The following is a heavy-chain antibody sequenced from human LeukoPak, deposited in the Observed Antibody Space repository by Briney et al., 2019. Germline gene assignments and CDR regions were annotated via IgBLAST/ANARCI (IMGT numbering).Heavy chain of an antibody. Sequence: GGSLRLSCAASGFTFVDHGMNWVRQAPGKGLEWVSGINWNGGSTGYADSVKGRFTISRDNAKNSLYLQMNSLRAEDTALYHCARAAVVTPFLGYWYFDLWGRGTLVTVSS. V-gene: IGHV3-20*01. D-gene: IGHD4-23*01. CDR2: INWNGGST. CDR3: ARAAVVTPFLGYWYFDL. J-gene: IGHJ2*01. CDR1: GFTFVDHG.